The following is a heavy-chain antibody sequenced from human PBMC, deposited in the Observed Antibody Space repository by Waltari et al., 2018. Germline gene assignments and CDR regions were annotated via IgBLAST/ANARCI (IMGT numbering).Heavy chain of an antibody. Sequence: EVQLLESGGNLVQPGGSLRLSCSASGFTFSSHAMSWVRQAPGKGLGCVATSGGSANDPYYADDVEGRLTISRDNSQSTLYLQMNSLRAEDTAVYYCAREPSSGYPFNWFDPWGQGTLVTVSS. D-gene: IGHD3-22*01. CDR2: SGGSANDP. CDR3: AREPSSGYPFNWFDP. V-gene: IGHV3-23*01. J-gene: IGHJ5*02. CDR1: GFTFSSHA.